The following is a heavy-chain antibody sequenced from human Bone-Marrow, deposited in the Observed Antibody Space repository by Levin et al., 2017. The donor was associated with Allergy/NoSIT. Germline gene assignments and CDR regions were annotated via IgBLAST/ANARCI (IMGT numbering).Heavy chain of an antibody. Sequence: GESLKISCAASGFTFSSYSMNWVRQAPGKGLDWVSSITSSGTYIYYAYSAKGRFTISRDNAKNSLFLQMNSLTAADTAVYYCARGLEYSGLPWGQGTLVTVSS. CDR3: ARGLEYSGLP. J-gene: IGHJ5*02. D-gene: IGHD5-12*01. V-gene: IGHV3-21*01. CDR2: ITSSGTYI. CDR1: GFTFSSYS.